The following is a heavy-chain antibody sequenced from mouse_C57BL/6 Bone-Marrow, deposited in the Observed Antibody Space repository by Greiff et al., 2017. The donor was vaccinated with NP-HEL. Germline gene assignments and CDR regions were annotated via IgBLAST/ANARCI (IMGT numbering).Heavy chain of an antibody. D-gene: IGHD1-1*01. CDR1: GYSFTDYN. CDR3: ASYYYGSSSFDD. V-gene: IGHV1-39*01. CDR2: INPNYGTT. Sequence: VKLQQSGPELVKPGASVKISCKVSGYSFTDYNMNWVKQSNGKSLEWIGVINPNYGTTSYNQKFKGKPTLSVDQSSSTSYMQRNSRTSEDAAVYYCASYYYGSSSFDDWGQGTTLTVSS. J-gene: IGHJ2*01.